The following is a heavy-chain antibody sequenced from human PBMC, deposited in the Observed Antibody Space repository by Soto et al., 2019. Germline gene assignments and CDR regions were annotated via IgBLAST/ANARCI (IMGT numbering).Heavy chain of an antibody. D-gene: IGHD4-17*01. CDR2: IDPSDSYT. J-gene: IGHJ6*02. V-gene: IGHV5-10-1*01. Sequence: GESLKISCKGSGYSFTSYWISWVRQMPGKGLEWMGRIDPSDSYTNYSPSFQGHVTISADKSISTAYLQWSSLKASDTAMYYCATLPITVTTTGYYYYGMDVWGQGTTVIVSS. CDR1: GYSFTSYW. CDR3: ATLPITVTTTGYYYYGMDV.